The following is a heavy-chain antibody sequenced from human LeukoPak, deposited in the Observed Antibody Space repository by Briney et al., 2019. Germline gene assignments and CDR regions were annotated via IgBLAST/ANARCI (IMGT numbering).Heavy chain of an antibody. CDR2: INPNSGGT. Sequence: ASVKVSCKASGYTFTGYYMHWVRQAPGQGLEWMGRINPNSGGTNYAQKFQGRVTMTRDTSISTAYMEPSRLRSDDTAVYYCASFSGGSWRVDYWGQGTLVTVSS. J-gene: IGHJ4*02. D-gene: IGHD2-15*01. CDR3: ASFSGGSWRVDY. CDR1: GYTFTGYY. V-gene: IGHV1-2*06.